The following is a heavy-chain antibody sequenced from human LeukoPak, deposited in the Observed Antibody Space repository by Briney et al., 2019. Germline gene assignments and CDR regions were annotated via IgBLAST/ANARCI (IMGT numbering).Heavy chain of an antibody. CDR2: IRNGGDKT. CDR1: GFTFSSYA. D-gene: IGHD3-22*01. V-gene: IGHV3-23*01. CDR3: ARTKYYDETDGNFDY. J-gene: IGHJ4*02. Sequence: GGSLRLSCAASGFTFSSYAMSWVRQAPGRGLEWVSAIRNGGDKTYYADSVKGRFTISRDNSKNMMYLQMNSLRAEDTAVYYCARTKYYDETDGNFDYWGQGTPVTVSS.